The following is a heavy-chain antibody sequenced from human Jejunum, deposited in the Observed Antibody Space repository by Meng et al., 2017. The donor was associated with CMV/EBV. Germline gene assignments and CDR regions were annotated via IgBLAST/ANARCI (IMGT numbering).Heavy chain of an antibody. CDR3: AKEGSVYYSGLDV. Sequence: SAFTFQTSGMHWVRQAPGKGLGWVALIWYDGSYKYYGDSVTGRFTISRDNSKNTLYLDLDSLRAEDTAVYYCAKEGSVYYSGLDVWGQGTTVTVSS. CDR2: IWYDGSYK. D-gene: IGHD5/OR15-5a*01. CDR1: AFTFQTSG. V-gene: IGHV3-33*06. J-gene: IGHJ6*02.